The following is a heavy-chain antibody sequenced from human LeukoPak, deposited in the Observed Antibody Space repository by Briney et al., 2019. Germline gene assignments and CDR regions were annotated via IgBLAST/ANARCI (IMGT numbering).Heavy chain of an antibody. CDR1: GYTFTGYY. D-gene: IGHD2-15*01. CDR2: INPNSGGT. CDR3: ARGYCSGGSCYSVENWFDP. V-gene: IGHV1-2*06. Sequence: ASVKVSCKASGYTFTGYYMHWVRQAPGQGLEWMGRINPNSGGTNYAQKFQGRVTMTRDTSISTAYTELSRLRSDDTAVYYCARGYCSGGSCYSVENWFDPWGQGTLVTVSS. J-gene: IGHJ5*02.